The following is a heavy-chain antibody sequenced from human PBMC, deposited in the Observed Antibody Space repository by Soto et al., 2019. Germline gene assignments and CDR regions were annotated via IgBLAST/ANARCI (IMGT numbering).Heavy chain of an antibody. CDR2: ISYDGSNK. Sequence: SLRLSCAASGFTFSSYGMHWVRQAPGKGLEWVAVISYDGSNKYYADSVKGRFTISRGNSKNTLYLQMNSLRAEDTAVYYCARDPGGTTDYYYYGMDVWGQGTTVTVS. J-gene: IGHJ6*02. CDR3: ARDPGGTTDYYYYGMDV. V-gene: IGHV3-30*03. CDR1: GFTFSSYG. D-gene: IGHD1-7*01.